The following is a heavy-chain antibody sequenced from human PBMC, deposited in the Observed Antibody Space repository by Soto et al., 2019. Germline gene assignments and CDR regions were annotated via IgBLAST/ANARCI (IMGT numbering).Heavy chain of an antibody. J-gene: IGHJ5*02. D-gene: IGHD6-19*01. Sequence: EVQLLESGGGLVQPGGSLRLSCAASGFTFSNYAMSWVRQAPGKGLEWVSSIHGSGAGTYYADSVKGRFTVSRDDSKETLYLQVSSLTVDDTAVYYCAKDAVARNGGWYWFDPWGQGTLVTVAS. CDR3: AKDAVARNGGWYWFDP. CDR2: IHGSGAGT. V-gene: IGHV3-23*01. CDR1: GFTFSNYA.